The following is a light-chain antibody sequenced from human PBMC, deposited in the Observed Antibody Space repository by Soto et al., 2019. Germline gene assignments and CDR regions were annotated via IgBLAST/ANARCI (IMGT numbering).Light chain of an antibody. CDR1: QGISNY. CDR3: QKYNSAPQT. Sequence: DIQMTQSPSSLSASVGDRVTITCRASQGISNYLAWYQQKPGKVPKLLIYAASTLQSRFPSRFSGSGSGTDFTLTISFLQPEDVATYYCQKYNSAPQTFGQGTKVEIK. CDR2: AAS. V-gene: IGKV1-27*01. J-gene: IGKJ1*01.